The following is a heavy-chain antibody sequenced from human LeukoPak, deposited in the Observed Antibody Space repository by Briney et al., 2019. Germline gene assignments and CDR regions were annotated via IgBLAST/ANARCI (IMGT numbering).Heavy chain of an antibody. Sequence: SEPLSLTCAVSGGSISSSNWWSWVRQPPGKGLEWIGEIYHSGSTNYNPSLKSRVTISVDKSKNQFSLKLSSVTAADTAVYYCARDKVVPAANPARWFDPWGQGTLVTVSS. D-gene: IGHD2-2*01. J-gene: IGHJ5*02. CDR3: ARDKVVPAANPARWFDP. CDR2: IYHSGST. CDR1: GGSISSSNW. V-gene: IGHV4-4*02.